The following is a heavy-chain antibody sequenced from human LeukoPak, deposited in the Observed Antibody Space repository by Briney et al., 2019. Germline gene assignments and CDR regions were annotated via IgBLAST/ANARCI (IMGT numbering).Heavy chain of an antibody. V-gene: IGHV3-48*01. Sequence: GGSLRLSCSASGFTFNTYTMNWVRQAPGKGLEWISFISSSSSTIYYADSVKGRFTISRDNAKNSLYLQMNSLRAEDTAVYYCARDQGSAWMGYFDHWGQGILVTVSS. D-gene: IGHD6-19*01. J-gene: IGHJ4*02. CDR2: ISSSSSTI. CDR3: ARDQGSAWMGYFDH. CDR1: GFTFNTYT.